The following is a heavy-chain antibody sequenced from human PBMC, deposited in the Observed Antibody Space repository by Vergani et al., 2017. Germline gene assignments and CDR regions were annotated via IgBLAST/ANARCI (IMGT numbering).Heavy chain of an antibody. Sequence: QVQLVESGGGVVQPGGSLRLSCAASGFTFSSYGMHWVRQAPGKGLEWVAFIRYDGSNKYYADSVKGRFTISRDNSKNTLYLQMNSLRAEDTAVYYCAKDTPDILTGLNWFDPWGQGTLVTVSS. CDR3: AKDTPDILTGLNWFDP. D-gene: IGHD3-9*01. V-gene: IGHV3-30*02. J-gene: IGHJ5*02. CDR1: GFTFSSYG. CDR2: IRYDGSNK.